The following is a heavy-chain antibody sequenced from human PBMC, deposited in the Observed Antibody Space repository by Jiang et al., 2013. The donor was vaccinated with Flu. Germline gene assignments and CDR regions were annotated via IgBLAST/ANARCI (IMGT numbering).Heavy chain of an antibody. Sequence: LLKPSETLSLTCAVYGGSFSGYYWSWIRQPPGKGLEWIGEINHSGSTNYNPSLKSRVTISVDTSKNQFSLKLSSVTAADTAVYYCARQEGVRGHYGMDVWGQGTTVTVSS. CDR3: ARQEGVRGHYGMDV. V-gene: IGHV4-34*01. J-gene: IGHJ6*02. CDR2: INHSGST. CDR1: GGSFSGYY. D-gene: IGHD3-10*01.